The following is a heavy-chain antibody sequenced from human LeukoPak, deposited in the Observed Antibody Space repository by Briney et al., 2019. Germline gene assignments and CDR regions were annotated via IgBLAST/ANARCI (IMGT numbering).Heavy chain of an antibody. CDR3: ARDPYYYDSSLGFYYYGMDV. V-gene: IGHV1-2*06. CDR2: INPNSGDT. CDR1: GYTFTGYY. J-gene: IGHJ6*02. Sequence: ASVKVSCKASGYTFTGYYVHWVRQAPGQGLEWMGRINPNSGDTNYAQKFQGRVTMTRDTSISTAYMELSSLRSEDTAVYYCARDPYYYDSSLGFYYYGMDVWGQGTTVTVSS. D-gene: IGHD3-22*01.